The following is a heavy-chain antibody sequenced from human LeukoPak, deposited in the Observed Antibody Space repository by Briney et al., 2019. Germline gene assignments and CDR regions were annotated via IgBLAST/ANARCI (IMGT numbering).Heavy chain of an antibody. CDR2: IYYNGNT. D-gene: IGHD6-13*01. CDR3: ARGYRSSWYQVDY. Sequence: SETLSLTCTVSGGSVSSGSYFWSWIRQPPGEGLEWIGFIYYNGNTNSSPSLKSRVTISVDTSKSQFSLKLTSVTAADTAVYYRARGYRSSWYQVDYWGQGTLVTVSS. V-gene: IGHV4-61*01. CDR1: GGSVSSGSYF. J-gene: IGHJ4*02.